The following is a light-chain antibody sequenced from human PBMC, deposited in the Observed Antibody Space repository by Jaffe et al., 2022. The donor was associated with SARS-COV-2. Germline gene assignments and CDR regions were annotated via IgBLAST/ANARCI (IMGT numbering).Light chain of an antibody. CDR1: QSIGRT. CDR3: QQYNRWPIT. J-gene: IGKJ5*01. CDR2: DAS. V-gene: IGKV3-15*01. Sequence: EIVMTQSPVTLSVSPGETVTLSCRASQSIGRTIAWYQQRGGQTPRLLIHDASTRATGIPARFSGSGSGTEFILTISSLQSEDFAVYYCQQYNRWPITFGQGTRLEIK.